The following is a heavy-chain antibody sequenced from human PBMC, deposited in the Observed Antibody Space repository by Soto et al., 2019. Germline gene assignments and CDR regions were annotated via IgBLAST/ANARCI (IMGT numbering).Heavy chain of an antibody. D-gene: IGHD1-26*01. J-gene: IGHJ3*01. Sequence: EVQLLESGAGLVQPGESLRLSCAASGFTFSYYWMHWVRQAPGMGLVWVSRIHSDGSSTTYADSVKGRFTISRDNARNTLYLKMNSLRAEDTAVYYCARGDRGAFDLWGQGTVLTVSS. CDR3: ARGDRGAFDL. V-gene: IGHV3-74*01. CDR2: IHSDGSST. CDR1: GFTFSYYW.